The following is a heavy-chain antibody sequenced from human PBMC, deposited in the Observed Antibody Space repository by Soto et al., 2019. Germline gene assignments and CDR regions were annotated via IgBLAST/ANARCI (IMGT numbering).Heavy chain of an antibody. Sequence: GGSLRLSCAASGFTFSSYAMSWVRQAPGKGLEWVSAISGSGGSTYYADSVKGRFTISRDNSKNTLYLQMNSLRAEDTAVYYCARIRRALFYYYGMDVWGQGTTVTVSS. CDR2: ISGSGGST. J-gene: IGHJ6*02. D-gene: IGHD3-10*01. V-gene: IGHV3-23*01. CDR1: GFTFSSYA. CDR3: ARIRRALFYYYGMDV.